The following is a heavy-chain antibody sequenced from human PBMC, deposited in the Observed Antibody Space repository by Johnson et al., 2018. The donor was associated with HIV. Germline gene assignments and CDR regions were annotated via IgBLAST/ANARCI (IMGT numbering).Heavy chain of an antibody. CDR3: ARLSEHIVVVTAWAYAFDI. CDR2: IKQDGSER. J-gene: IGHJ3*02. Sequence: MQLVESGGGLVQPGGSLRLSCAASGFSFSFYWMSWVRQAPGKGLEWVANIKQDGSERYYVDSVKGRFTISRANAKNSLYLQMNSLRAEDTAVYYCARLSEHIVVVTAWAYAFDIWGQGTMVTVSS. D-gene: IGHD2-21*02. CDR1: GFSFSFYW. V-gene: IGHV3-7*01.